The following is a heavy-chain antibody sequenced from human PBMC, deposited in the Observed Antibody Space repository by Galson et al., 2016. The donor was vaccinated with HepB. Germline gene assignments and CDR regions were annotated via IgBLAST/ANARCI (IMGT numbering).Heavy chain of an antibody. CDR2: ISRSSSYI. D-gene: IGHD6-25*01. CDR3: ARAAHPAAFYY. V-gene: IGHV3-21*01. Sequence: SLRLSCAASGFTFSSYNMNWVRQAPGKGLEWVSSISRSSSYIYFADSLKGRFTISRDNAKNSLYLQMNSLRDKDTDVYYGARAAHPAAFYYWGQGTLVTVSS. CDR1: GFTFSSYN. J-gene: IGHJ4*02.